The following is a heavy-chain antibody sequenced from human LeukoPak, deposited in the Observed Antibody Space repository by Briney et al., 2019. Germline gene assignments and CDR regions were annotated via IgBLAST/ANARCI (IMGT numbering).Heavy chain of an antibody. CDR1: GGSISSSSYY. D-gene: IGHD4-23*01. CDR3: ARDGYGDYGGTGLYGY. CDR2: IYYSGST. V-gene: IGHV4-39*07. Sequence: SETLSLTCTVSGGSISSSSYYWGWIRQPPGKGLEWIGSIYYSGSTYYNPSLKSRVTISVGTSKNQFSLKLSSVTAADTAVYYCARDGYGDYGGTGLYGYWGQGTLVTVSS. J-gene: IGHJ4*02.